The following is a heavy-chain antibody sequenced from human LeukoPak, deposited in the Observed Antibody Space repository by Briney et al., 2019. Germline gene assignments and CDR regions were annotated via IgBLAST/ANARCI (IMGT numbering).Heavy chain of an antibody. CDR1: GFTFSIYA. CDR3: ARGRSWAFDI. J-gene: IGHJ3*02. Sequence: PGGSLRLSCAASGFTFSIYAMSWVRQAPGKGLEWVANINQNGIEKYYVDSVKGRFTISRDNAKNSLYLQMNSLRAEDTAVYYCARGRSWAFDIWGQGTMVTVSS. V-gene: IGHV3-7*01. CDR2: INQNGIEK.